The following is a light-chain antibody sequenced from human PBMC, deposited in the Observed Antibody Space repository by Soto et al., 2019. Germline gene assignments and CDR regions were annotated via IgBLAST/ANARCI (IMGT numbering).Light chain of an antibody. CDR2: AAS. Sequence: VLPQSHGTLSLSPGERATLSCWASQNVLSNYLAWYQQKPGQAPRLLIYAASTRATGIPDRFSGSGSGTDFTLTISRLEPEDFAVFYCQQYAVSPITFCQVTRLEIK. J-gene: IGKJ5*01. CDR3: QQYAVSPIT. CDR1: QNVLSNY. V-gene: IGKV3-20*01.